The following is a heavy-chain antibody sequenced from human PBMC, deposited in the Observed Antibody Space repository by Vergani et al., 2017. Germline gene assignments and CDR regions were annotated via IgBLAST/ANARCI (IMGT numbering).Heavy chain of an antibody. D-gene: IGHD2-8*02. J-gene: IGHJ5*01. CDR1: GYSFNTYW. CDR3: VRTEYCTGIACNTRFDS. Sequence: EVQLVESGGGSVQSGGSLRLSCVASGYSFNTYWMHWVRQVPGKGLMWVARIDEYGNRATYGDFETGRFTLSRDNAKNTVFLQMNNLRADDAGVYYCVRTEYCTGIACNTRFDSWGQGALVTVSS. CDR2: IDEYGNRA. V-gene: IGHV3-74*03.